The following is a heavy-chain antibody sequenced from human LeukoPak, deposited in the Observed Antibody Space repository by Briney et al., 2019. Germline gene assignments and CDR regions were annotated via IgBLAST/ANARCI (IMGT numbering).Heavy chain of an antibody. D-gene: IGHD3-10*01. Sequence: GGSLRLSCAASGFTFSSYWMSWVRQAPGKGLEWVANIKQDGSEKYYVDSVKGRFTISRDNAKNSLYLQMNSLRAEDTAVYYCARDPYYGSGSYYEYWGQGTLVTVSS. J-gene: IGHJ4*02. CDR1: GFTFSSYW. CDR3: ARDPYYGSGSYYEY. CDR2: IKQDGSEK. V-gene: IGHV3-7*01.